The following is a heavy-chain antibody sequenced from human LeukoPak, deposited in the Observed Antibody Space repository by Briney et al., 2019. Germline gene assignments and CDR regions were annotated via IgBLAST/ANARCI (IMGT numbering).Heavy chain of an antibody. CDR3: VKSDRPDYADFGLGS. Sequence: GGSLRLSCSASGFTFSTHAMYWVRQAPGRGLEYVSGISSNGGSTNYADSVKGRFTISRDNSKNTLYLQMSSLRAEDTAVYYCVKSDRPDYADFGLGSWGQGTLVTVSS. D-gene: IGHD4-17*01. V-gene: IGHV3-64D*06. CDR1: GFTFSTHA. J-gene: IGHJ5*02. CDR2: ISSNGGST.